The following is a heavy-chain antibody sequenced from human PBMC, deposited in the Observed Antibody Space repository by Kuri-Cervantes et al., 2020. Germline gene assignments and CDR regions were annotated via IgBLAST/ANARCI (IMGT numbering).Heavy chain of an antibody. V-gene: IGHV4-59*01. CDR3: ARAERKLDLGYYYYMDV. CDR2: IYYSGST. D-gene: IGHD1-1*01. J-gene: IGHJ6*03. CDR1: GGSFSGYY. Sequence: SETLSLTCAVYGGSFSGYYWSWIRQPPGKGLEWIGYIYYSGSTNYNPSLKSRVTISVDTSKNQFSLKLSSVTAADTAVYYCARAERKLDLGYYYYMDVWGKGTTVTVSS.